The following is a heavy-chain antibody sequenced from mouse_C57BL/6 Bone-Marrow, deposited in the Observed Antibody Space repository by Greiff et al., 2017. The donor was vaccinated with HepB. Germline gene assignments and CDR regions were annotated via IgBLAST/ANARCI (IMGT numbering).Heavy chain of an antibody. D-gene: IGHD1-1*01. Sequence: EVQLVESGGGLVKPGGSLKLSCAASGFTFSDYGMHWVRQAPEKGLEWVAYISSGSSTIYYADTVKGRFTISRDNAKNTLFLQMTSLRSEDTAMYYCARPYYYGSSPLFDYWGQGTTLTVSS. V-gene: IGHV5-17*01. CDR2: ISSGSSTI. CDR1: GFTFSDYG. CDR3: ARPYYYGSSPLFDY. J-gene: IGHJ2*01.